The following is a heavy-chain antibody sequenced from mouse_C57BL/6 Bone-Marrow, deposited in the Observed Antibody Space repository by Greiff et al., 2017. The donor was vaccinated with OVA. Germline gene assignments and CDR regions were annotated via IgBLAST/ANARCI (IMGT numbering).Heavy chain of an antibody. Sequence: DVMLVESGGGLVKPGGSLKLSCAASGFTFSSYTMSWVRQTPEKRLEWVATISGGGGNTYYPDSVKGRFTISRDNAKNTLYLQMSSLRSEDTALYYCARHGVKDYWGQGTTLTVSS. V-gene: IGHV5-9*01. CDR2: ISGGGGNT. J-gene: IGHJ2*01. CDR1: GFTFSSYT. D-gene: IGHD2-2*01. CDR3: ARHGVKDY.